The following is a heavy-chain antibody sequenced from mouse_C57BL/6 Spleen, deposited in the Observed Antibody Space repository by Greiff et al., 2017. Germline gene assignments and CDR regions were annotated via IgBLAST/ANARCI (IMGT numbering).Heavy chain of an antibody. CDR3: ARHYGSSYGCAY. Sequence: EVQLQQSGAELVKPGASVKLSCTASGFNITDYYMHWVKQRPEQGLEWIGRIDPEDGDTKYAQKFQGKATITADTSSNTAYLQLSSLTSEDTAVDYCARHYGSSYGCAYWGQGTLVTVSA. V-gene: IGHV14-2*01. CDR1: GFNITDYY. CDR2: IDPEDGDT. D-gene: IGHD1-1*01. J-gene: IGHJ3*01.